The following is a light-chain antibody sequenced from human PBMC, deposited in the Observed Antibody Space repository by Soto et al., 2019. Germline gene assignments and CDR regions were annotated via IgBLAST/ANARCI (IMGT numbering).Light chain of an antibody. J-gene: IGKJ4*01. CDR3: QRYNDWPRT. CDR1: QGIGVT. Sequence: EIVMTQSPATPSVSPGEGATLSCRASQGIGVTLAWYQQKPGQNPRLLIYNAFTRATGVPARFSGSGSGTDFTLTINSLQSEDFAVYYCQRYNDWPRTFGGGTKVDIK. CDR2: NAF. V-gene: IGKV3-15*01.